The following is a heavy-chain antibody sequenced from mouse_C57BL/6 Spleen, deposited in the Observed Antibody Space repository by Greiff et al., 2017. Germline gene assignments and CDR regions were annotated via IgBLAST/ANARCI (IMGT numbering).Heavy chain of an antibody. Sequence: VMLVESGAELVRPGTSVKVSCKASGYAFTNYLIEWVKQRPGQGLEWIGVINPGSGGTNYNEKFKGKATLTADKSSSTAYMQLSSLTSEDSAVYFCARYDYDDSFDYWGQGTTLTVSS. V-gene: IGHV1-54*01. CDR3: ARYDYDDSFDY. CDR1: GYAFTNYL. D-gene: IGHD2-4*01. CDR2: INPGSGGT. J-gene: IGHJ2*01.